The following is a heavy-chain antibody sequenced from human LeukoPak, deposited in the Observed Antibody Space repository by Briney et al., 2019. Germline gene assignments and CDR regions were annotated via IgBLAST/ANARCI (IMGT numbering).Heavy chain of an antibody. D-gene: IGHD1-1*01. CDR1: GGSVSSYY. J-gene: IGHJ4*02. CDR2: IYYSGST. CDR3: ARRNDGLFDY. Sequence: SETLSLTCTVSGGSVSSYYWSWIRQPPGKGLEWIGYIYYSGSTNYNPSLKSRVTISVDTSKNQFSLKLSSVTAADTAVYYCARRNDGLFDYWGQGTLVTVSS. V-gene: IGHV4-59*02.